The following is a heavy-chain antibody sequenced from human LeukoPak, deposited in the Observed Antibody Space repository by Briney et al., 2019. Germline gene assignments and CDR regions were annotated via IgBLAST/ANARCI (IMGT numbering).Heavy chain of an antibody. Sequence: GESLKISCKGSGYSFTSYWIGWVRQMPGKGLEWMGIIYPGDSDTRYSPSFQGQVTISADKSISTTYLQWSSLKASDTAMYYCARRPIGDVVVPAAMVDYWGQGTLVTVSS. CDR3: ARRPIGDVVVPAAMVDY. CDR2: IYPGDSDT. CDR1: GYSFTSYW. V-gene: IGHV5-51*01. D-gene: IGHD2-2*01. J-gene: IGHJ4*02.